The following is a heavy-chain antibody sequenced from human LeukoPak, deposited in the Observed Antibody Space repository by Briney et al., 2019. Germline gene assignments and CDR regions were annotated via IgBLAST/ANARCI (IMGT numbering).Heavy chain of an antibody. V-gene: IGHV1-2*02. CDR3: GTLLSNGPFDY. Sequence: ASVKVSCKASGYTFTGYYMHWVRQAPGQGLEWMGNIYPNSGATKYAQKFQGRVTMTRDTSISTAYMELSGLGSDDTAVYYCGTLLSNGPFDYWGQGSLVTVSS. CDR1: GYTFTGYY. CDR2: IYPNSGAT. J-gene: IGHJ4*02.